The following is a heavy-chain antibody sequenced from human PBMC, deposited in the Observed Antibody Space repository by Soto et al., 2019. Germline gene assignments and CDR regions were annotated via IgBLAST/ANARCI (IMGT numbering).Heavy chain of an antibody. J-gene: IGHJ3*02. V-gene: IGHV3-9*01. Sequence: VQLVESGGGLVQPGRSLRLSCAASGFTFDDYAMHWVRQAPGKGLEWVSGISWNSGSIGYADSVKGRFTISRDNAKNSLYLQMNILRAEDTALYYCAKGGYQLLSGDAFDIWGQGTMVTVSS. CDR3: AKGGYQLLSGDAFDI. CDR1: GFTFDDYA. D-gene: IGHD2-2*01. CDR2: ISWNSGSI.